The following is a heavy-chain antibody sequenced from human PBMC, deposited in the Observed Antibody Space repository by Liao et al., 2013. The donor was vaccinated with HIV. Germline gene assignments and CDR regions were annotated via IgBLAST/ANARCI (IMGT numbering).Heavy chain of an antibody. CDR1: GGSFSGYY. Sequence: QVQLQQWGAGLLKPSETLSLTCAVYGGSFSGYYWSWIRQPPGKGLEWIGEINHSGSTNYNPSLKSRVTISVDTSKNQFSLNLSSVTAADTAVYYCARGPYGYGLLLVPRGFDYWGQGTLVTVSS. CDR2: INHSGST. V-gene: IGHV4-34*01. CDR3: ARGPYGYGLLLVPRGFDY. D-gene: IGHD5-18*01. J-gene: IGHJ4*02.